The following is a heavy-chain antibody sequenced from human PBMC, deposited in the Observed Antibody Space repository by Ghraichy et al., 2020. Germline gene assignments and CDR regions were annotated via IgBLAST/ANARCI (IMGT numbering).Heavy chain of an antibody. J-gene: IGHJ4*02. D-gene: IGHD6-19*01. CDR3: ARGRDSSAWYLFDY. CDR1: GGSVSSGSYY. CDR2: IYYTGST. V-gene: IGHV4-61*03. Sequence: SETLSLTCTVSGGSVSSGSYYWSWIRQPPEKGLEWIGYIYYTGSTNYNPSLKSRVAISVDTPKSHFSLKLSSVTAADTAVYYCARGRDSSAWYLFDYWGQGTLVTVSS.